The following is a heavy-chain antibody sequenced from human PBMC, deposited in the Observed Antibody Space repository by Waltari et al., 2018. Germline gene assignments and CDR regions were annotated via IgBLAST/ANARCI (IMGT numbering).Heavy chain of an antibody. CDR3: ARENRHFDL. CDR2: ISSSSSTI. Sequence: EVQLVESGGGLVQPGGSLRLPCAASGFTFRSYSMNWVRQAPGKGLEWVSYISSSSSTIYYADSVKGRFTISRDNAKNSLYLQMNSLRAEDTAVYYCARENRHFDLWGRGTLVTVSS. CDR1: GFTFRSYS. V-gene: IGHV3-48*04. J-gene: IGHJ2*01.